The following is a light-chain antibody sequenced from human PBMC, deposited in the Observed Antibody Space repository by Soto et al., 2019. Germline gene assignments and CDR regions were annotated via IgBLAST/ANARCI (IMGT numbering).Light chain of an antibody. Sequence: QSVLTQPASVSGSPGQSTTISCTGTSSDAGGYNCVSCYQQHPGKAPKLMIYEVSKRPSGVSNRFSGSKSGNTASLTISGLQAEDETDYYCSSYTSSSTPNEVFGTGTKVTV. J-gene: IGLJ1*01. CDR1: SSDAGGYNC. V-gene: IGLV2-14*01. CDR3: SSYTSSSTPNEV. CDR2: EVS.